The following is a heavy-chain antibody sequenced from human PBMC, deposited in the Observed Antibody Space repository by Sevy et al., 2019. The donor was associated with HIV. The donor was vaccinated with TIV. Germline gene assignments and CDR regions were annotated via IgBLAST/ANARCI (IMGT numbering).Heavy chain of an antibody. J-gene: IGHJ4*02. CDR1: GGSISSGSYY. V-gene: IGHV4-61*02. Sequence: SETLSLTCTVSGGSISSGSYYWSWIRQPAGKGLEWIGRIYTSGSTNYNPSLKSRVTISVDTSKNQFSLKLSSVTAADTAVYYCARAPGEYSSSWYHYYFDYWGQGTLVTVSS. CDR2: IYTSGST. D-gene: IGHD6-13*01. CDR3: ARAPGEYSSSWYHYYFDY.